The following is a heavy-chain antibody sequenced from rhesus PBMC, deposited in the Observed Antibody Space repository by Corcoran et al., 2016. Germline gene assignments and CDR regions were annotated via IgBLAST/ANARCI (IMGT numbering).Heavy chain of an antibody. J-gene: IGHJ6*01. CDR2: LTYSGST. D-gene: IGHD3-3*01. V-gene: IGHV4-122*02. CDR3: ARGGTKYLARLDS. CDR1: GYSISSVYY. Sequence: QVQLQESGPGLVKPSETLSLTCAVSGYSISSVYYWSWIRTPPGKGLEWIGYLTYSGSTSNNPSLKSRVTMSRDPSMNQFALKLSSVTAADTAVYYCARGGTKYLARLDSWGQGVVVTVSS.